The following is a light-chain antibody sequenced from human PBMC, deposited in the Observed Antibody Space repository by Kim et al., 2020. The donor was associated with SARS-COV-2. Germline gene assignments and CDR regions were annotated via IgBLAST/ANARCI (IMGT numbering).Light chain of an antibody. Sequence: GDRVTITCRASQSISSWLAWYQQKPGKAPKLLIYDASSLESGVPSRFSGSGSGTEFTLTISSLQPDDFATYYSQQYNSYWAFGQGTKVDIK. V-gene: IGKV1-5*01. J-gene: IGKJ1*01. CDR2: DAS. CDR1: QSISSW. CDR3: QQYNSYWA.